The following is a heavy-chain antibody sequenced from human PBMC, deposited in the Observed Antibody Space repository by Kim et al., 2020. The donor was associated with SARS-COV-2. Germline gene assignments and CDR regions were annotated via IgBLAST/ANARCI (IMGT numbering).Heavy chain of an antibody. D-gene: IGHD6-6*01. CDR1: GYTFTSYG. V-gene: IGHV1-18*01. J-gene: IGHJ3*02. CDR3: ARVFSDESGIAARPRARGAFDI. Sequence: ASVKVSCKASGYTFTSYGISWVRHAPGQGLEWMGWISAYNGNTNYAQKLQGRATMTTATSTSTAYMELRSLRSDDTAVYYCARVFSDESGIAARPRARGAFDIWGQGTMVTVSS. CDR2: ISAYNGNT.